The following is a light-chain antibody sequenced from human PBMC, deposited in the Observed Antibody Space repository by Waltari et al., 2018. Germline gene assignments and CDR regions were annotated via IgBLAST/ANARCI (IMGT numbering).Light chain of an antibody. CDR1: QSVLYSSNNKNY. V-gene: IGKV4-1*01. CDR3: QQYLSTPPT. J-gene: IGKJ1*01. Sequence: DIVMTQSPDSLAVSLGERATNNCKSSQSVLYSSNNKNYLAWYQQKPGQPPKLLIYWASTRESGVPDRFSGSGSGTDFTLTISSLQAEDVAVYYCQQYLSTPPTFGQGTKVEIK. CDR2: WAS.